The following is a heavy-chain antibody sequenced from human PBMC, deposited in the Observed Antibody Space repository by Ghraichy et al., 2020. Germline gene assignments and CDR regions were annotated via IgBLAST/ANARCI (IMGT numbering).Heavy chain of an antibody. CDR3: AKEACSGCWYYFDY. Sequence: GGSLRLSCAASGFTFSNYGMTWVRQAPGKGLEWVSAIGGGGGNTYYADSVMGRFTISRDDSKNTIFLQMKSLRAEDTAVYYCAKEACSGCWYYFDYWGQGTPVTVSS. CDR1: GFTFSNYG. D-gene: IGHD6-25*01. J-gene: IGHJ4*02. CDR2: IGGGGGNT. V-gene: IGHV3-23*01.